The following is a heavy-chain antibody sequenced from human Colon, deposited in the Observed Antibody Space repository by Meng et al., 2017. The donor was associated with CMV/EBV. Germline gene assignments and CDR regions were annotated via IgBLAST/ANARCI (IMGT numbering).Heavy chain of an antibody. CDR1: GFIFSHYS. V-gene: IGHV3-30*02. CDR3: ATDHLWGMPN. J-gene: IGHJ4*02. D-gene: IGHD3-3*02. CDR2: IRFDGSQQ. Sequence: QVQLVEAGGGLVQPGGSLRLSCVTSGFIFSHYSMQWVRQSPGKGLEWVAHIRFDGSQQFYVQSVKGRFTVSRHDPKNTLYLQMNDLRPEDTGVYYCATDHLWGMPNWGRGTLVTVSS.